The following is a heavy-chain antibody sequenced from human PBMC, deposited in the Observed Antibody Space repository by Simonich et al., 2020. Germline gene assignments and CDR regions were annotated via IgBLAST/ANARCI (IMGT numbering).Heavy chain of an antibody. D-gene: IGHD2-15*01. CDR2: INAYNGNT. V-gene: IGHV1-18*01. CDR1: GYTFTSYG. CDR3: ARASRGTWWYYYFDY. J-gene: IGHJ4*02. Sequence: QVQLVQSGAEVKKPGASVKVSCKAFGYTFTSYGISWVRQAPGQGLEWMGGINAYNGNTNDSQKLQGRVTMTTDTSTSTAYMELRSLRSDDTAVYYCARASRGTWWYYYFDYWGQGTLVTVSS.